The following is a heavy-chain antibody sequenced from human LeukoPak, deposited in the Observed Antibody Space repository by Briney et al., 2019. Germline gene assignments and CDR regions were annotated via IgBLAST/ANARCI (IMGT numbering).Heavy chain of an antibody. D-gene: IGHD6-25*01. Sequence: SWGSLTLPCAASGFTLSNYAMGWVRQAPGKGLEWVSLISGSGGGTYFADSVKGRFTISRDNSKNTLYLQMDGLRAEDTAMYYCAPDLRGSAGSLDDWGHGTLVTVSS. J-gene: IGHJ4*01. CDR1: GFTLSNYA. V-gene: IGHV3-23*01. CDR2: ISGSGGGT. CDR3: APDLRGSAGSLDD.